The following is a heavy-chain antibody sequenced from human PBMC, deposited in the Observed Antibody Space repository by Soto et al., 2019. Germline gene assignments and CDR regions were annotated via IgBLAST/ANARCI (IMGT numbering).Heavy chain of an antibody. V-gene: IGHV3-33*01. Sequence: GGSLRLSCAASGFTFSSYGMHWVRQAPGKGLEWVAVIWYDGSNKYYADSVKGRFTISRDNSKNTLYLQMNSLRAEDTAVYYCASPIYNWNYDPAGDAFDIWGQGTMVTVSS. CDR1: GFTFSSYG. D-gene: IGHD1-7*01. CDR3: ASPIYNWNYDPAGDAFDI. J-gene: IGHJ3*02. CDR2: IWYDGSNK.